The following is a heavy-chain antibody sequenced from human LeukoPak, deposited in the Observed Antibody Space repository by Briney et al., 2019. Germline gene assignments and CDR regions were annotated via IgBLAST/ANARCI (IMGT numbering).Heavy chain of an antibody. CDR2: IYYSGST. V-gene: IGHV4-59*01. J-gene: IGHJ5*02. Sequence: PSETLSLTCTVSGGSISSYYWGWIRQPPGKGLEWIGYIYYSGSTNYNPSLKSRVTISVDTSKNQFSLKLGSVTAADTAVYYCASQYYYDSSGYISWGQGTLVTVSS. CDR3: ASQYYYDSSGYIS. CDR1: GGSISSYY. D-gene: IGHD3-22*01.